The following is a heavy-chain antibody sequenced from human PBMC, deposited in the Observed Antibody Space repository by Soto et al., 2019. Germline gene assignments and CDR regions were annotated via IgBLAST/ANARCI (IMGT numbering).Heavy chain of an antibody. CDR2: ISYDGSNK. CDR1: GFTFSSYA. D-gene: IGHD4-17*01. CDR3: ARDMGVTTI. V-gene: IGHV3-30-3*01. Sequence: PGGSLRLSCAASGFTFSSYAMHWVRQAPGKGLEWVAVISYDGSNKYYADSVKGRFTISRDNSKNTLYLQMNSLRAEDTAVYYCARDMGVTTIWGQGTMVTVSS. J-gene: IGHJ3*02.